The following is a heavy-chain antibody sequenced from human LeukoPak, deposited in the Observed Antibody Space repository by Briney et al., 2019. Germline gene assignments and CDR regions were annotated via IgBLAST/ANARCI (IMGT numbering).Heavy chain of an antibody. D-gene: IGHD5-18*01. J-gene: IGHJ5*02. CDR2: IIPIFGTA. CDR3: AKDASSQPRDNWFDP. V-gene: IGHV1-69*13. Sequence: SVKVSCKASGGTFSSYAMSWVRQAPGQGLEWMGGIIPIFGTANYAQKFQGRVTITADEFTSTVYMELSSLRSEDTAVYYCAKDASSQPRDNWFDPWGQGTLVTVSS. CDR1: GGTFSSYA.